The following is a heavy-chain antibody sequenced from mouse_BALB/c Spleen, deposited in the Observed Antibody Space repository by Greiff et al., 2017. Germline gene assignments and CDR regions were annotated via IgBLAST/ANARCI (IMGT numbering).Heavy chain of an antibody. Sequence: VQLVESGPGLVQPSQSLSITCTVSGFSLTSYGVHWVRQSPGKGLEWLGVIWSGGSTDYNAAFISRLSISKDNSKSQVFFKMNSLQANDTAIYYCARKGGLLRLYAMDYWGQGTSVTVSS. V-gene: IGHV2-2*02. J-gene: IGHJ4*01. CDR3: ARKGGLLRLYAMDY. D-gene: IGHD1-1*01. CDR2: IWSGGST. CDR1: GFSLTSYG.